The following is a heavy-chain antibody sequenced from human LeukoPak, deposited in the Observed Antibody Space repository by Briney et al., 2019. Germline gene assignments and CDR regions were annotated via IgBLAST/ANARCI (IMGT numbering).Heavy chain of an antibody. J-gene: IGHJ4*02. CDR1: GFTFSNYA. CDR2: ISGSGGST. Sequence: GGSLRLSCAASGFTFSNYAMRWVRQAPGKGLQWVSTISGSGGSTYYADSVKGRFTISRDNSKNTLYLQLNSLRAEDTAVYYCADYGGNFPNWGQGTLVTVSS. V-gene: IGHV3-23*01. CDR3: ADYGGNFPN. D-gene: IGHD4-23*01.